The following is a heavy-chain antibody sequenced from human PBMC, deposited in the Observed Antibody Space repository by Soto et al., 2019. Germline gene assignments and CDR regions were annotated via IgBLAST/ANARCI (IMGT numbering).Heavy chain of an antibody. CDR1: GFTFSNFA. Sequence: EVQLLEFGGHLVQPGGSLGLSCAASGFTFSNFALTWVRRAPGKGLEWVSTISGGGSTYYADSVKGRFTISSDNSKSTVYLQMDSRRVEDAAVYYCVKGDPSSSGRVAYKFDYWGQGTLVTVSS. V-gene: IGHV3-23*01. CDR3: VKGDPSSSGRVAYKFDY. CDR2: ISGGGST. D-gene: IGHD6-6*01. J-gene: IGHJ4*01.